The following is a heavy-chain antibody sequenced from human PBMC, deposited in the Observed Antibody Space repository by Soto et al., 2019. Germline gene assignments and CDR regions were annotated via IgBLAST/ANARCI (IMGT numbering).Heavy chain of an antibody. V-gene: IGHV3-33*08. CDR1: GFTFSSYG. CDR3: ARAVGYSSSWYYFDY. Sequence: GGSLRLSCAASGFTFSSYGMHWVRQAPGKGLEWVAVIWYDGSNKYYADSVKGRFTISRDNSKNTLYLQMNSLRAEDTAVYYCARAVGYSSSWYYFDYWGQGTLVTVSS. D-gene: IGHD6-13*01. J-gene: IGHJ4*02. CDR2: IWYDGSNK.